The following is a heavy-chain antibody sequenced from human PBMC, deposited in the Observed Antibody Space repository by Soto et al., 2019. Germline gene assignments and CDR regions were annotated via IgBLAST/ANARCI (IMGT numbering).Heavy chain of an antibody. V-gene: IGHV4-31*03. J-gene: IGHJ5*02. Sequence: QVQLQESGPGLVKPSQTLSLTCTVSGGSISSGGYYWSWIRQHPGKGLEWIGYIYYSGSTYYNPSLKSRVTISVDTSKNQFSLKLSSVTAADTAVYYCAREIMAAAGTGKNWFDPWGQGTLVTVSS. D-gene: IGHD6-13*01. CDR2: IYYSGST. CDR3: AREIMAAAGTGKNWFDP. CDR1: GGSISSGGYY.